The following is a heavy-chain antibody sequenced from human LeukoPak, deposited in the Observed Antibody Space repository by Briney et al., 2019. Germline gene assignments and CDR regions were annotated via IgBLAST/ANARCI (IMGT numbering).Heavy chain of an antibody. CDR3: ARDDGDSDAFDI. CDR2: ISSSSSYI. D-gene: IGHD4-17*01. CDR1: GFTFSSYS. Sequence: RGSLRLSCAASGFTFSSYSMNWVRQAPGKGLEWVSSISSSSSYIYYADSVKGRFTISRDNAKNSLYLQMNSLRAEHTAVYYCARDDGDSDAFDIWGQGTMVTVSS. V-gene: IGHV3-21*01. J-gene: IGHJ3*02.